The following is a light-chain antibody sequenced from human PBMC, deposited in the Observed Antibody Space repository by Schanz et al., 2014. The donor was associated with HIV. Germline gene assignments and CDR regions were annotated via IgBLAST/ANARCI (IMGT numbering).Light chain of an antibody. CDR3: CSYAGSYTVV. V-gene: IGLV2-8*01. J-gene: IGLJ2*01. CDR1: SSDIGGY. Sequence: QSVLTQPPSASGSPGQSVTISCTGTSSDIGGYVSWYQHHPGKAPKLLISEMHRRPSGVPDRFSGSRSGNTASLTVSDLQAEDEADYYCCSYAGSYTVVFGGGTKLTVL. CDR2: EMH.